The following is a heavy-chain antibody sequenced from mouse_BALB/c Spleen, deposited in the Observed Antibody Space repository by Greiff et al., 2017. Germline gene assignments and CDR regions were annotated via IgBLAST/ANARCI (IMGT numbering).Heavy chain of an antibody. CDR3: ERRSYYGNYWYFDV. Sequence: QVQLQQPGAELVKPGASVKLSCKASGYTFTSYWMYWVKQRPGQGLEWIGEINPSNGRTNYNEKFKSKATLTVDKSYSTAYMQLSSLTSEDSAVYYCERRSYYGNYWYFDVWGAGTTVTVSS. V-gene: IGHV1S81*02. CDR2: INPSNGRT. CDR1: GYTFTSYW. J-gene: IGHJ1*01. D-gene: IGHD2-1*01.